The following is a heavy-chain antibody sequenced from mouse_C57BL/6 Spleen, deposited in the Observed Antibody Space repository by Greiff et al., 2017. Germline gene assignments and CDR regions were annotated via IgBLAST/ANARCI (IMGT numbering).Heavy chain of an antibody. Sequence: QVQLQQSGAELVRPGASVTLSCKASGYTFTDYEMHWVKQTPVHGLEWIGAIDPETGGTAYNQKFKGTAILTADKSSSTAYMELRSLTSEDSAVYYCTREGILDSSGPYYFDYWGQGTTLTVSS. V-gene: IGHV1-15*01. D-gene: IGHD3-2*02. CDR1: GYTFTDYE. J-gene: IGHJ2*01. CDR3: TREGILDSSGPYYFDY. CDR2: IDPETGGT.